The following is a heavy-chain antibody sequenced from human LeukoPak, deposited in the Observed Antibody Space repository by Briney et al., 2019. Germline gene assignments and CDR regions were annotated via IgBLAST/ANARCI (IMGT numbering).Heavy chain of an antibody. CDR2: IYYSGST. V-gene: IGHV4-39*07. Sequence: SETLSLTCTVSGGSIISSSSYNWGWIRQPPGKGLEWIGTIYYSGSTYYNPSLKSRITMSVDTSKNQFSLKLSSVTAADTAVYYCARDRHGSFYSEGCSYYYMDVWGKGTTVTVSS. J-gene: IGHJ6*03. CDR1: GGSIISSSSYN. D-gene: IGHD2-15*01. CDR3: ARDRHGSFYSEGCSYYYMDV.